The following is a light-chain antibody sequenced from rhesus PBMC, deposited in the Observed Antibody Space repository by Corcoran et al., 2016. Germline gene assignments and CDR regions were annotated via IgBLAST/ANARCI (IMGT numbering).Light chain of an antibody. V-gene: IGKV1-25*01. CDR3: QQHNSYPRT. CDR2: DTS. Sequence: DIQMTQSPSSLSASVGDTVTITCQASQDISKYLAWYQQRPGKAPKLLIYDTSTLQSGVPSRFSGSGSGTEFTLTISSLQPEDFATYYCQQHNSYPRTFGQGTKVEIK. J-gene: IGKJ1*01. CDR1: QDISKY.